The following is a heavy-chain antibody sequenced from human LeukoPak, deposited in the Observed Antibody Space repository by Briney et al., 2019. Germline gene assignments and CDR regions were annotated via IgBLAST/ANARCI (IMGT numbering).Heavy chain of an antibody. CDR3: ATPLLDYYYYYGMDV. V-gene: IGHV3-23*01. CDR2: ISGSGGTT. J-gene: IGHJ6*02. CDR1: GFTFSSYA. Sequence: GGSLRLSCVASGFTFSSYAMSWVRQAPGKGLEWVSGISGSGGTTYYADSVKGRFTISRDNSKNTLYLQMNSLRAEDTAVYYCATPLLDYYYYYGMDVWGQGTTVTVSS.